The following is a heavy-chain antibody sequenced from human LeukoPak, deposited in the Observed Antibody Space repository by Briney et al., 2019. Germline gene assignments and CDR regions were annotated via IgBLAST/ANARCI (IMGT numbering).Heavy chain of an antibody. V-gene: IGHV3-11*04. CDR2: ISYSGSTK. CDR1: GFTFSDYY. CDR3: AREIVSGWSYDY. J-gene: IGHJ4*02. Sequence: PGGSLRLSCAASGFTFSDYYMNWIRQAPGKGLEWVSYISYSGSTKYYADSVKGRSAISRDNAKNSLYLQMNSLRAEDTAVYYCAREIVSGWSYDYWGQGTLVTVSS. D-gene: IGHD6-19*01.